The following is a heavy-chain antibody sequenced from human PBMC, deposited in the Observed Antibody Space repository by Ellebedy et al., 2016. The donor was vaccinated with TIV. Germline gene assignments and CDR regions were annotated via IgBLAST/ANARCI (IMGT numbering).Heavy chain of an antibody. J-gene: IGHJ5*02. Sequence: SGPTLVXPTQTLTLTCTFSGFSLRTRGAGVGWIRQPPGKALEWLALVYWDDTKYYSPSLRGPLTITKDTSRNRVDLTMSNVDPVDTATYYCSRVSQYSGYRQGVYIRIDPWGPGTLVTVSS. CDR1: GFSLRTRGAG. V-gene: IGHV2-5*02. D-gene: IGHD3-16*02. CDR3: SRVSQYSGYRQGVYIRIDP. CDR2: VYWDDTK.